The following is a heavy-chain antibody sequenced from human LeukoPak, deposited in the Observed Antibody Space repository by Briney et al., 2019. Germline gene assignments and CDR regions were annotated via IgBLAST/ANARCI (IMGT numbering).Heavy chain of an antibody. Sequence: SETLSLTCTVSGGSISSYYWSWIRQPPGKGLEWIGYIYYSGSTNYNPSLKNRVTISVDTSKNQFSLKLSSVTAADTAVYYCARQMGLAQYFQHWGQGTLVTVSS. D-gene: IGHD2-8*01. CDR3: ARQMGLAQYFQH. CDR1: GGSISSYY. CDR2: IYYSGST. V-gene: IGHV4-59*08. J-gene: IGHJ1*01.